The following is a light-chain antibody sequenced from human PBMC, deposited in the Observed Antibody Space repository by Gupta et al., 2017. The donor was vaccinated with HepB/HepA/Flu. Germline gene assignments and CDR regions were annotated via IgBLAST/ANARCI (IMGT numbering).Light chain of an antibody. CDR3: QQRDSTPRT. Sequence: DIQMTQSPSSLSASVGDRVTITCRASQSSSSYLNWYQQKPGKAPKLLIYAASSLQSGVPSRFSGSGSGTDFTLTISRLQPEDFATYYCQQRDSTPRTFGQGTKVEIK. V-gene: IGKV1-39*01. J-gene: IGKJ1*01. CDR1: QSSSSY. CDR2: AAS.